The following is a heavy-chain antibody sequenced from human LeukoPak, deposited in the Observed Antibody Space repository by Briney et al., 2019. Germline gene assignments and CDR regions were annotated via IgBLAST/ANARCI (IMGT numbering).Heavy chain of an antibody. Sequence: SGPTLVNPTQTLTLTCTFSGFTLNTSGVGVGWIRQPPGKALEWLALIYWDDDKRYSPSLNSRLTITKDTSKNQVALTMTNMDPVDTATYYCAHRPPQISITGTTWFDPWGQGTLVTVSS. J-gene: IGHJ5*02. CDR2: IYWDDDK. V-gene: IGHV2-5*02. CDR1: GFTLNTSGVG. D-gene: IGHD1-7*01. CDR3: AHRPPQISITGTTWFDP.